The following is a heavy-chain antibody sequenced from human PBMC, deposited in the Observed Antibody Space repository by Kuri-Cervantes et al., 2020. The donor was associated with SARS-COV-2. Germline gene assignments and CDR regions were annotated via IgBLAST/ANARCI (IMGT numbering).Heavy chain of an antibody. V-gene: IGHV4-34*01. CDR3: ARKLFTYGDANWLDP. D-gene: IGHD4/OR15-4a*01. J-gene: IGHJ5*02. Sequence: SETLSLTCAVYGGSFSGYYWSWIRQPPGKGLEWIGEINHSGSTNYNPSLKSRVTVSVDTSKNQFSLKLSSVTAADTAVYYCARKLFTYGDANWLDPWGQGTLVTVSS. CDR2: INHSGST. CDR1: GGSFSGYY.